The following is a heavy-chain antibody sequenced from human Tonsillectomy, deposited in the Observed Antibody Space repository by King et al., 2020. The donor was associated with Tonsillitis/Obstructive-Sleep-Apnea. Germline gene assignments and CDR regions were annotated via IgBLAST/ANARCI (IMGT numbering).Heavy chain of an antibody. D-gene: IGHD6-13*01. CDR2: INPSGGST. Sequence: VQLVESGAEVKKPGASVKVSCKASGYTFTSYYMHWVRQAPGQGLEWMGIINPSGGSTSYAQKFQGRVTMTRDTSTSTVYMELSSLRSEDTAVYYCARDRVSNEYYYYYMDVWGKGTTVTVSS. CDR3: ARDRVSNEYYYYYMDV. CDR1: GYTFTSYY. V-gene: IGHV1-46*01. J-gene: IGHJ6*03.